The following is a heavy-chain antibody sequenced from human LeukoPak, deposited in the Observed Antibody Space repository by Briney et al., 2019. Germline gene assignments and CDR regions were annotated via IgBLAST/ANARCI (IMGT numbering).Heavy chain of an antibody. D-gene: IGHD1-26*01. Sequence: SETLSLTCAVSGSSINSGYYWGWIRQPPGKGLEWIGRIYHSGNTFYNPSLRSRVTISVDMSTIQFSLQVTSMTAADTAVYYCARELSGGKHDYWGQGTLVTVSS. J-gene: IGHJ4*02. CDR2: IYHSGNT. CDR3: ARELSGGKHDY. V-gene: IGHV4-38-2*02. CDR1: GSSINSGYY.